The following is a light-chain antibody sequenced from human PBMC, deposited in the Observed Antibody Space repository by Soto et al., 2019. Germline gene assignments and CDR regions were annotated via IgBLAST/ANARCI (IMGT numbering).Light chain of an antibody. V-gene: IGKV3-11*01. CDR3: QQRSNWIT. J-gene: IGKJ5*01. CDR2: DAS. CDR1: QSVSSY. Sequence: EIVFTQSPATLSFSPGERATLSCRASQSVSSYLAWYQHKPGQAPRLLIYDASNRATGIPARFSGSGSGTDFTLTISSLEPEDFAVYYCQQRSNWITFGQGTRLEI.